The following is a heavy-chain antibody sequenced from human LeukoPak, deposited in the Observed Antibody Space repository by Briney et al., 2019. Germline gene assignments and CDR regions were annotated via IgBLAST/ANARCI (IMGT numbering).Heavy chain of an antibody. V-gene: IGHV3-7*01. J-gene: IGHJ4*02. Sequence: PGKSLRLSCVASGFSFSDSVIHWVRQAPGKGLEWVANINQGGSEKHYVDSVKGRFTISRDNAKNSLYLQMNSLRGEDAAVYFCTRGEPMGSYWGQGTLVSVSS. D-gene: IGHD3-10*01. CDR3: TRGEPMGSY. CDR1: GFSFSDSV. CDR2: INQGGSEK.